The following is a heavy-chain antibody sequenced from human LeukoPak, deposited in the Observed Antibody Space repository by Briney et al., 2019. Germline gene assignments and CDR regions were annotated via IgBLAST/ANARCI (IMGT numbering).Heavy chain of an antibody. D-gene: IGHD4-11*01. J-gene: IGHJ4*02. CDR2: INPNSGGT. CDR1: GYTLTGYY. Sequence: ASVKVSCKASGYTLTGYYMHWVRQAPGQGLEWMVLINPNSGGTNYAQKFQGRVTMTRDTSISTAYMELSRLRSDDTAVYYCARDFSRNSNYGWYFDYWGQGTLVTVSS. V-gene: IGHV1-2*02. CDR3: ARDFSRNSNYGWYFDY.